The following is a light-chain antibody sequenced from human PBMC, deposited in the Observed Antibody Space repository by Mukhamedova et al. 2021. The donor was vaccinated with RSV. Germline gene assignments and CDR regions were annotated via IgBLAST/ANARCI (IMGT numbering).Light chain of an antibody. CDR2: AAS. CDR3: QHSYSLPFT. J-gene: IGKJ3*01. Sequence: WYQRRVHGKAPKLLLFAASSLQVGVPSRFSGSGSGTEFTLTISSLQPEDIATYYCQHSYSLPFTFGPGTKVDIK. V-gene: IGKV1-39*01.